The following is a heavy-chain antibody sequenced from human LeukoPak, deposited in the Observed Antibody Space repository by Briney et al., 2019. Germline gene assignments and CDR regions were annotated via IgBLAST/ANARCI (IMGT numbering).Heavy chain of an antibody. CDR2: IKQDGSEK. V-gene: IGHV3-7*01. CDR3: AKDAGEGWPQPGPFDY. CDR1: GFTFSSYW. Sequence: LAGGSLRLSCAASGFTFSSYWMSWVRQAPGKGLEWVANIKQDGSEKYYADSVKGRFTISRDNSKNTLYLQMNSLRPEDTAVYYCAKDAGEGWPQPGPFDYWGQGTLVTVSS. D-gene: IGHD3-16*01. J-gene: IGHJ4*02.